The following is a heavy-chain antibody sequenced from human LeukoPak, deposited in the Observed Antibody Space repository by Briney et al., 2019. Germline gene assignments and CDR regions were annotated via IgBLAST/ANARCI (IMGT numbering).Heavy chain of an antibody. V-gene: IGHV4-39*01. CDR3: ARHLAVADLIDY. CDR2: IYYSGST. CDR1: GGSISSSSYS. Sequence: SETLSLTCTVSGGSISSSSYSWGWIRQPPGKGLEWIGSIYYSGSTYYNPSLKSRVTISVDTSKNQFSLKLSSVTAADTAVYYCARHLAVADLIDYWGQGTLVTVSS. D-gene: IGHD6-19*01. J-gene: IGHJ4*02.